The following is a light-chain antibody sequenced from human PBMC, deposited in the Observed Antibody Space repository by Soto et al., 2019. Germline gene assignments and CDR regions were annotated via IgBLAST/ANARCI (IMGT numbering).Light chain of an antibody. J-gene: IGKJ4*01. V-gene: IGKV3-15*01. CDR2: GAS. CDR1: QSISSN. Sequence: EIVMTQSPATLSVSPGERVTLSCRASQSISSNLAWYQQKPGQAPRLLIFGASTRATGIPARFSGSGSGTEFTLTIGSLQSEDFAVYYCQQYNQWLTFGGGTKVESK. CDR3: QQYNQWLT.